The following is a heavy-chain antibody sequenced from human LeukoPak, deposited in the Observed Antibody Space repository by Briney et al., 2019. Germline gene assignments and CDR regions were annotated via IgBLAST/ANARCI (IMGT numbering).Heavy chain of an antibody. CDR1: GGSISSGDCY. D-gene: IGHD3-3*01. V-gene: IGHV4-30-4*08. J-gene: IGHJ5*02. CDR2: IYYSGST. Sequence: SQTLSLTCTVSGGSISSGDCYWSWIRQPPGKGLEWIGYIYYSGSTYYNPSLKSRVTISVDTSKNQFSLKLSSVTAADTAVYYCARVNFWSGYYDPSSDWFDPWGQGTLVTVSS. CDR3: ARVNFWSGYYDPSSDWFDP.